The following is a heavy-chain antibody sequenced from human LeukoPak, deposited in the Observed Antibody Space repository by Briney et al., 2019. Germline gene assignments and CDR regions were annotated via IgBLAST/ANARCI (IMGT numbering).Heavy chain of an antibody. D-gene: IGHD6-13*01. V-gene: IGHV3-30*04. Sequence: GGSLRLSCAASGFTFSSYAMHWVRQAPGKGLERVAVISYDGSNKYYADSVKGRFTISRDNSKNTLYLQMNSLRAEDTAVYYCASLDGQLASSAFDIWGQGTMVTVSS. CDR2: ISYDGSNK. CDR1: GFTFSSYA. CDR3: ASLDGQLASSAFDI. J-gene: IGHJ3*02.